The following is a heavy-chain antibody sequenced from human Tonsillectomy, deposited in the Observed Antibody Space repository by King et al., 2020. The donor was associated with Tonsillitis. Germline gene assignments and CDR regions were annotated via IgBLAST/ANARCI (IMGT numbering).Heavy chain of an antibody. CDR2: INPNSGGT. CDR1: GYTFIGYY. Sequence: VQLVESGAEVKKPGASVKVSCKASGYTFIGYYMHWVRQAPGQGLQWMGWINPNSGGTNYAQKFQGRVTMTRDTSISTAYMELSRLRSDDTAVYYCARDRGPDGSGGSGRENWFDPWGQGTLVTVSS. J-gene: IGHJ5*02. CDR3: ARDRGPDGSGGSGRENWFDP. D-gene: IGHD2-15*01. V-gene: IGHV1-2*02.